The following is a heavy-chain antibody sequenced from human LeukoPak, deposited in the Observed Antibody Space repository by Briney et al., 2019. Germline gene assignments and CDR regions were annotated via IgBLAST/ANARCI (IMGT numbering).Heavy chain of an antibody. CDR1: GFTVSSSY. D-gene: IGHD1-26*01. CDR3: AREAGASDY. Sequence: PGGSLRLSCAVSGFTVSSSYMSWVRQAPGKGLEWISFLYSGGNTYYADSVKGRFSISRDNSKNMLYLQMNSLRAEDTAVYYCAREAGASDYWGQGTLVTVSS. J-gene: IGHJ4*02. V-gene: IGHV3-66*01. CDR2: LYSGGNT.